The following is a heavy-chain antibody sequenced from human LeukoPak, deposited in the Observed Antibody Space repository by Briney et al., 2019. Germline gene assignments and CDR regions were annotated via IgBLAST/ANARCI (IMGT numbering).Heavy chain of an antibody. J-gene: IGHJ5*02. CDR2: INHSGST. D-gene: IGHD6-19*01. CDR1: GGSFSGYY. CDR3: ARSRWLVRNWFDP. Sequence: TSETLSLTCAVYGGSFSGYYWSWIRQPPGKGLEWIGEINHSGSTNYNPSLKSRVTISVDTSKNQFSLKLSSVTAADTAVYYCARSRWLVRNWFDPWGQGTLVTVSS. V-gene: IGHV4-34*01.